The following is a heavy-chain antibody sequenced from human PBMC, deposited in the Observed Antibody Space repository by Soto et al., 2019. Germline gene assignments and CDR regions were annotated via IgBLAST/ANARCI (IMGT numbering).Heavy chain of an antibody. CDR3: WATYVGDHSDY. CDR2: IWYDERNR. D-gene: IGHD2-21*02. J-gene: IGHJ4*02. V-gene: IGHV3-33*01. CDR1: GFIFSNYG. Sequence: QVQLVESGGGVVQPGRSLKLSCAASGFIFSNYGMHWVRQAPGKGLEWVAVIWYDERNRYYADSVKGRFTISRDNSKNTLYLQMNSLRVEDTAVYYCWATYVGDHSDYWGQGTLVTVSS.